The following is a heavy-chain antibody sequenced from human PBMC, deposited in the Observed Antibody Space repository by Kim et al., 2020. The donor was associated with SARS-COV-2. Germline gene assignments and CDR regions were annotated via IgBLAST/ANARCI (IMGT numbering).Heavy chain of an antibody. CDR3: ARDHPYYDFWSGYYGIYYYYYGMDV. D-gene: IGHD3-3*01. CDR2: ISAYNGNT. J-gene: IGHJ6*02. V-gene: IGHV1-18*01. CDR1: GYTFTSYG. Sequence: ASVKVSCKASGYTFTSYGISWVRQAPGQGLEWMGWISAYNGNTNYAQKLQGRVTMTTDTSTSTAYMELRSLRSDDTAVYYCARDHPYYDFWSGYYGIYYYYYGMDVWGQGTTVTVSS.